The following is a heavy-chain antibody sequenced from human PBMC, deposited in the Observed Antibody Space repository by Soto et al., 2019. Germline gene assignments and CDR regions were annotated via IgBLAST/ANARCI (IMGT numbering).Heavy chain of an antibody. Sequence: QVQLVQSGAEVKKPGSSVKVSCKASGGTFSSYAISWVRQAPGQGLEWMGGIIPIFGTANYEQKFQGRVTITADESTSTAYMELSSLKADDTAVYYCASPMGGYCISTSCYPENYYYGMDVWCQGTTVTVSS. CDR2: IIPIFGTA. CDR1: GGTFSSYA. V-gene: IGHV1-69*12. CDR3: ASPMGGYCISTSCYPENYYYGMDV. J-gene: IGHJ6*02. D-gene: IGHD2-2*01.